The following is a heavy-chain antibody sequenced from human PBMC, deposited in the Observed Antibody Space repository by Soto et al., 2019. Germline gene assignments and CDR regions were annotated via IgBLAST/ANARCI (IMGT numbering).Heavy chain of an antibody. V-gene: IGHV4-30-2*01. D-gene: IGHD7-27*01. Sequence: PSETLSLTCAVSGGSISSGGYSWNWIRQPPGKGLEWIGYIYHSGSTYYNPSLKSRVTISVDRSKNQLSLKLSSATAADTAVYYCARVPGPWGQGTLVTVSS. CDR1: GGSISSGGYS. J-gene: IGHJ5*02. CDR2: IYHSGST. CDR3: ARVPGP.